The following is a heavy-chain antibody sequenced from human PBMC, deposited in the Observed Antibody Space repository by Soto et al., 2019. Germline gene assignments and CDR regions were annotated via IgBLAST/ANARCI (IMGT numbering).Heavy chain of an antibody. J-gene: IGHJ4*02. CDR2: IIPIFGTA. Sequence: PSVKVSCKASGCTFSSYAISWVRQAPGQGLEWMGGIIPIFGTANYAQKFQGRVTITADKSTSTAYMELSSLRSEDTAVYYCARDIQPRRDGYNSFDYWGQGTLVTVSS. D-gene: IGHD5-12*01. V-gene: IGHV1-69*06. CDR3: ARDIQPRRDGYNSFDY. CDR1: GCTFSSYA.